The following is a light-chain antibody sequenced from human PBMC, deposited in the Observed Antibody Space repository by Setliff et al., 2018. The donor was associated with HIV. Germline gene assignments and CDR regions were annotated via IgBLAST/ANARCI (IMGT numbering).Light chain of an antibody. CDR1: SSDVGGYNY. CDR2: EVN. V-gene: IGLV2-8*01. Sequence: HSALTQPPSASGSPGQSVTISCTGTSSDVGGYNYVSWYQQHPGKAPQVMIYEVNKRPSGVPDRFSGSKSGNTASLTVSGLQADDEADYYCSSYAGSNNMIFGGGTKVTVL. CDR3: SSYAGSNNMI. J-gene: IGLJ2*01.